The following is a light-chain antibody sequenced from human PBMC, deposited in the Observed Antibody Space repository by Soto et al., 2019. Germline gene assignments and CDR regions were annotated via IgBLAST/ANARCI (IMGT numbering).Light chain of an antibody. Sequence: EIVMTQSPAPLSVSPGERATLSCRASQSVSSNLAWYQQKPGQAPRLLIYGASTRATGIPARISGSGSGTEFTVTTSGPQSEDLADDCCQQYNDWPSPFGQGTKVEIK. CDR2: GAS. V-gene: IGKV3-15*01. CDR3: QQYNDWPSP. CDR1: QSVSSN. J-gene: IGKJ1*01.